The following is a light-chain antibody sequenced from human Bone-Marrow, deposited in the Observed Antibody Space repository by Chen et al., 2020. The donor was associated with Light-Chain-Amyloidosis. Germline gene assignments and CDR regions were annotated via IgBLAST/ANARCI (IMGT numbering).Light chain of an antibody. CDR3: QQSHSIPRT. CDR1: QSISTY. CDR2: SAS. V-gene: IGKV1-39*01. J-gene: IGKJ2*01. Sequence: DIQMTQSPSSLSASVGDRVTITCRASQSISTYLNWYQYKPGKIPKLLIYSASTLQSGVPSRFSGSVSGTDFTLTISSRQAEDFAIYYCQQSHSIPRTFGQGTKLEMK.